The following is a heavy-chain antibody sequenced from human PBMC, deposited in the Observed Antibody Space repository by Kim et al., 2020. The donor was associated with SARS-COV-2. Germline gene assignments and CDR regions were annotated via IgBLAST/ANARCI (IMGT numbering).Heavy chain of an antibody. CDR1: GFSFTNAH. CDR3: TTGGTDFDP. Sequence: GGSLRLSCYVSGFSFTNAHMSWVRQAPGKGLEWVGRIKRKIDAATTDYAAPVKGRFTISRDDSINTLFLQMNSLTIEDTAVYYCTTGGTDFDPWGQGTLVIVSS. J-gene: IGHJ5*02. CDR2: IKRKIDAATT. D-gene: IGHD2-21*02. V-gene: IGHV3-15*01.